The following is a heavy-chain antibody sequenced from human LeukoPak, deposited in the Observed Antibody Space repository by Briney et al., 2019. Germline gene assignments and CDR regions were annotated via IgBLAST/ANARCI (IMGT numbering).Heavy chain of an antibody. CDR1: GGSISSYY. CDR2: ISYSGST. J-gene: IGHJ4*02. CDR3: ARHTATVTYFDY. Sequence: SETLSLTCTVSGGSISSYYWSWIRQPPGKGLEWIGYISYSGSTNYNPSLKGRVTISADTSKNQFSLNLSSVTAADTAVYFCARHTATVTYFDYWGQGTLVTVSS. D-gene: IGHD4-17*01. V-gene: IGHV4-59*08.